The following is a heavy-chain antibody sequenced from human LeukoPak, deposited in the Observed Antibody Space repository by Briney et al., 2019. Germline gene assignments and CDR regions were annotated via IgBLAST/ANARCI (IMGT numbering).Heavy chain of an antibody. J-gene: IGHJ4*02. D-gene: IGHD5-18*01. CDR3: ARDYRIQLWGQGFDY. V-gene: IGHV1-2*02. Sequence: ASVKVSCKGSGYTFTGYYMHWVRQAPGQGLEWMGWINPNSGGTNYAQKFQGRVTMTRDTSISTAYMELSRLRSDDTAVYYCARDYRIQLWGQGFDYWGQGTLVTVSS. CDR1: GYTFTGYY. CDR2: INPNSGGT.